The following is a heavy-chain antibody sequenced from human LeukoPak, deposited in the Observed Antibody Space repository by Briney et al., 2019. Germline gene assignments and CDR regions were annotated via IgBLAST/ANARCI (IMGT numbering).Heavy chain of an antibody. D-gene: IGHD1-26*01. J-gene: IGHJ3*02. V-gene: IGHV3-23*01. Sequence: GGSLRLSCPASGFTFSTYAMNWVRQAPGRGLEWVASIVGSGRNTYYVDSVKGRFTISRDNSKNTLYLQMNSLRAEDTAVYYCAKDKGVGANGDGGAFDIWGQGTMVTVSS. CDR1: GFTFSTYA. CDR3: AKDKGVGANGDGGAFDI. CDR2: IVGSGRNT.